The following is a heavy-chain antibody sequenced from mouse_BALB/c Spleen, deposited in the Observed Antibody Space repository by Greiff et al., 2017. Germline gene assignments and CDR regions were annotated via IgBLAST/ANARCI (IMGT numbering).Heavy chain of an antibody. D-gene: IGHD1-1*01. Sequence: VKLMESGAELVRPGASVTLSCKASGYTFTDYEMHWVKQTPVHGLEWIGAIDPETGGTAYNQKFKGKATLTADKSSSTAYMELRSLTSEDSAVYYCTTTVVAGRFAYWGQGTLVTVSA. CDR1: GYTFTDYE. CDR3: TTTVVAGRFAY. V-gene: IGHV1-15*01. J-gene: IGHJ3*01. CDR2: IDPETGGT.